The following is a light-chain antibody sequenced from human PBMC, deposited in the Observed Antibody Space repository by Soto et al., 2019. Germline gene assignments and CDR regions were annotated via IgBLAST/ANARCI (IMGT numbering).Light chain of an antibody. Sequence: QAVVTQEPSFSVSPGGTVTLTCGFSSGSVSAAFYPSWYQQTPGQSPRTLIYSTNIRSPGVPDRFSGSILGNKAALTIMGAQADDESDYYCVLYVGSGVSVFGAGTKVTVL. J-gene: IGLJ3*02. CDR2: STN. CDR3: VLYVGSGVSV. V-gene: IGLV8-61*01. CDR1: SGSVSAAFY.